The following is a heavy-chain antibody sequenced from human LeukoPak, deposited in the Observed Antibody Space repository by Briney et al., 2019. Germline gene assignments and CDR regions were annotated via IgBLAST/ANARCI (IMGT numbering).Heavy chain of an antibody. V-gene: IGHV3-23*01. CDR3: AKGKVVPATIYDY. CDR1: GFTFSSYA. CDR2: FSGGDGST. Sequence: GGSLRLSCAASGFTFSSYAMSWVRQAPGKGLEWVSGFSGGDGSTSYADSVKGRFTISRGNSKNTLYLQMNSLRAEDTAVYYCAKGKVVPATIYDYWGQGTLVTVSS. D-gene: IGHD2-2*02. J-gene: IGHJ4*02.